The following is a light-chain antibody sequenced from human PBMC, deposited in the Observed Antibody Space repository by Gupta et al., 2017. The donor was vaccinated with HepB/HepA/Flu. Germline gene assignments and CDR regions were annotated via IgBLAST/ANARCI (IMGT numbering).Light chain of an antibody. CDR1: SCSIASNY. CDR3: QSSDSSNHVV. J-gene: IGLJ2*01. Sequence: GTTVTISCSRSSCSIASNYVQWYQQRPGSAPTTVIFEDNQRPSGVPDRFSGSIDSSSNSASLTISGLKTEDEADYYCQSSDSSNHVVFGGGTKLTVL. CDR2: EDN. V-gene: IGLV6-57*03.